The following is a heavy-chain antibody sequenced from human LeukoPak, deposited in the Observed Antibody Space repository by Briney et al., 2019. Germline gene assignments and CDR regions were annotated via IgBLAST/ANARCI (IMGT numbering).Heavy chain of an antibody. V-gene: IGHV3-30*04. J-gene: IGHJ5*02. CDR2: ISYDGSNK. D-gene: IGHD3-22*01. CDR1: GFTFSSYA. CDR3: ARAGIFYDSSGYYWDGWFDP. Sequence: GGSLRLSCAASGFTFSSYAMHWVRQAPGKGLEGVAVISYDGSNKYYADSVKGRFTISRDNSKNTLYLQMNSLRAEDTAVYYCARAGIFYDSSGYYWDGWFDPWGQGTLVTVSS.